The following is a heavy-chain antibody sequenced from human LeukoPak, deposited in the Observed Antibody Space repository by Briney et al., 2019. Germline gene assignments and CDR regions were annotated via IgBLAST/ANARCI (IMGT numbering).Heavy chain of an antibody. CDR3: AIDSGSHRIVF. Sequence: SETLSLTCTVSDGSINSYYWSWVRQPPGKGLEWIGYIYYSGNTDYNSSLRSRVTISVDTSRNQFSLKLSSVTAADTAVYYCAIDSGSHRIVFWGQGALVTVSS. V-gene: IGHV4-59*08. J-gene: IGHJ4*02. CDR2: IYYSGNT. D-gene: IGHD1-26*01. CDR1: DGSINSYY.